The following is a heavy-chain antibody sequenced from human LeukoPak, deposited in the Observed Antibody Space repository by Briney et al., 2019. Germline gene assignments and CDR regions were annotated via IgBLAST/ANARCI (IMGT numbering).Heavy chain of an antibody. Sequence: PSETLSLTCTVSGGSISSYYWSWIRQPPGKGLEWIGYIYYSGSTNYNPFLKSRVTISVDTSKNQFSLKLSSVTAADTAVYYCASPGAVVSGAITAFDIWGQGTMVTVSS. J-gene: IGHJ3*02. CDR2: IYYSGST. CDR3: ASPGAVVSGAITAFDI. CDR1: GGSISSYY. V-gene: IGHV4-59*01. D-gene: IGHD2-2*01.